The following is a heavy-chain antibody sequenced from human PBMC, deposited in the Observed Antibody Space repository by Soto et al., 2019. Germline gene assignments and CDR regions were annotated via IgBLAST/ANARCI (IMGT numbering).Heavy chain of an antibody. D-gene: IGHD1-20*01. CDR3: ARHTDNWNDSDYLDY. J-gene: IGHJ4*02. Sequence: QLQLQESGPGLVKPSETLSLTCTVSGGSISSSSYYWGWIRQPPGKGLEWIGSIYYSGSTYYNPALKSRVTIAVDTSKNQFSLKLSSVTAADTAVYYCARHTDNWNDSDYLDYWGQGTLVTVSS. V-gene: IGHV4-39*01. CDR2: IYYSGST. CDR1: GGSISSSSYY.